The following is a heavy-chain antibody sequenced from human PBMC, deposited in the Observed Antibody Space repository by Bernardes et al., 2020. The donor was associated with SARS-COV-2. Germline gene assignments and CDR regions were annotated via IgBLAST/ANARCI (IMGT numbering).Heavy chain of an antibody. CDR2: MIPDSGNT. Sequence: ASVKVSCKASGYTFTSYDINWVRQATGQGLEWMGWMIPDSGNTAYAQRFQGRVTMTRDTSISTAYMELSSLRSDDTAVYYCARDLDRLYSGSRTDAFDIWGQGTMVTVSS. J-gene: IGHJ3*02. CDR3: ARDLDRLYSGSRTDAFDI. D-gene: IGHD1-26*01. CDR1: GYTFTSYD. V-gene: IGHV1-8*01.